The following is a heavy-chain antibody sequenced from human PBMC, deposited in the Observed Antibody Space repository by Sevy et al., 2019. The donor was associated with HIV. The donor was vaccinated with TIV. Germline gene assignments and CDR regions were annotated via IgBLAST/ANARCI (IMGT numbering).Heavy chain of an antibody. Sequence: GGSLRLSCAASGFTFSSYAMSWVRQAPGKGLEWVSAISGSGGSTYYADSVKGRFTISRDNSKNTLYLQMNSLRAEDTAVYYCEKDFYPDYYDSSGFTSAGWFDPWGQGTLVTVSS. CDR1: GFTFSSYA. CDR2: ISGSGGST. V-gene: IGHV3-23*01. J-gene: IGHJ5*02. CDR3: EKDFYPDYYDSSGFTSAGWFDP. D-gene: IGHD3-22*01.